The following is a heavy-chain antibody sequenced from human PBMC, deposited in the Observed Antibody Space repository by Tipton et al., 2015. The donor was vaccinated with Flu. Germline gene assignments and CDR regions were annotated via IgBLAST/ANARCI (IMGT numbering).Heavy chain of an antibody. CDR2: VYQSGST. Sequence: TLSLTCTVSGASVSSSAYYWAWVRQPPGKGLEWIGNVYQSGSTSHNPSLKSRVTISIDTSADQFFLKLKSVTAADTAVYHCARGAVVVTPRGFDPWGQGTLVTVSS. CDR1: GASVSSSAYY. CDR3: ARGAVVVTPRGFDP. V-gene: IGHV4-39*07. D-gene: IGHD2-21*02. J-gene: IGHJ5*02.